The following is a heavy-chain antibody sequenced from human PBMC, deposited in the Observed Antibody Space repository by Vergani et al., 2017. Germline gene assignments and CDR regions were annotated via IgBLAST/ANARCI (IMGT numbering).Heavy chain of an antibody. CDR3: ARGGSSSWSPSLGDAFDI. CDR1: GGTFSSYA. CDR2: IIPVFGTA. Sequence: QVQLVQSGAEVKKPGSSVKVSCKASGGTFSSYAISWVRQAPGQGLEWMGGIIPVFGTANYAQKFQGRVTITADESTSTGYMERSSLRSEDTAVYYCARGGSSSWSPSLGDAFDIWGQGTMVTVSS. D-gene: IGHD6-13*01. V-gene: IGHV1-69*01. J-gene: IGHJ3*02.